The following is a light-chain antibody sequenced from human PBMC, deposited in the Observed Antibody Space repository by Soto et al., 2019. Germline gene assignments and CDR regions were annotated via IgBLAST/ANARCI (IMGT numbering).Light chain of an antibody. CDR2: EVT. V-gene: IGLV2-23*02. J-gene: IGLJ3*02. Sequence: QSALTQPASVSGSPGQSITIPCTGSSSDVGSHDIVSWYQQHPGKAPKLFLYEVTKRPSGVSNRFSGSKSGSTASLTISGLQAEDEADYYCCSYVGGSIWVFGGGTKVTV. CDR1: SSDVGSHDI. CDR3: CSYVGGSIWV.